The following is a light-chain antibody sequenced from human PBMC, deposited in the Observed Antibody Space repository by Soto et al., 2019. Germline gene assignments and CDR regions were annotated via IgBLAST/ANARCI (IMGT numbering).Light chain of an antibody. Sequence: QAVVTQPPSASGSPGQSVTISCTGTSIDIGYYSVVSWYQHHPGKAPKLMIYEVTKRPSGVPDRFSGSKSGNTASLTVSGLQAEDEADYYCSSYGGNTYVVSGGGTKLTVL. V-gene: IGLV2-8*01. CDR3: SSYGGNTYVV. J-gene: IGLJ2*01. CDR1: SIDIGYYSV. CDR2: EVT.